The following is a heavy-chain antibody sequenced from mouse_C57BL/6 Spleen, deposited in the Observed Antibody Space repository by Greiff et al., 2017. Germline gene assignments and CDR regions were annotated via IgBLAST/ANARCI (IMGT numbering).Heavy chain of an antibody. CDR1: GFSLTSYG. D-gene: IGHD1-1*01. V-gene: IGHV2-3*01. Sequence: VKLMESGPGLVAPSQSLSITCTVSGFSLTSYGVSWVRQPPGKGLEWLGVIWGDGSTNYHSALISRLSISKDNSKSQVFLKLNSLQTDDTATYYCAKNRITTVVATDAMDYWGQGTSVTVSS. CDR2: IWGDGST. J-gene: IGHJ4*01. CDR3: AKNRITTVVATDAMDY.